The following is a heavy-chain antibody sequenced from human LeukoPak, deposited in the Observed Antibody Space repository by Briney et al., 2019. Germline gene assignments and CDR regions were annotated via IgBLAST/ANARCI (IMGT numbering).Heavy chain of an antibody. CDR3: ARHVYGSGSYLGLYYGMDV. CDR2: IKHDGSEK. CDR1: GFTFSNYW. D-gene: IGHD3-10*01. J-gene: IGHJ6*02. Sequence: AGGSLRLSCAASGFTFSNYWMTWVRQAPGKGLEWVANIKHDGSEKYYVDSMKGRFTISRDNSKNTLYLQMNSLRAEDTAVYYCARHVYGSGSYLGLYYGMDVWGQGTTVTVSS. V-gene: IGHV3-7*03.